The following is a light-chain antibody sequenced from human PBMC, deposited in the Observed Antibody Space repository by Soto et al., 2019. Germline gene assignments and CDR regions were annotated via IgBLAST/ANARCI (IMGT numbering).Light chain of an antibody. CDR3: HEYNTWPWT. V-gene: IGKV3D-15*01. CDR1: QGVSSY. CDR2: DTS. Sequence: EIVMTQSPATLSVSAGDRATLSCRASQGVSSYLAWYQQKPGQAPRLLIYDTSNRATGVPARFSGSGSGTEFTLIISGLQSEDSGVYFCHEYNTWPWTFGQGTKVDIK. J-gene: IGKJ1*01.